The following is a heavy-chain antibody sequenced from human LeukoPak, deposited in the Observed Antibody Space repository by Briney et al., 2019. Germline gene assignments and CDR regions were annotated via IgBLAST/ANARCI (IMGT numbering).Heavy chain of an antibody. J-gene: IGHJ4*02. CDR2: ISSSSSYI. Sequence: GGSLRLSCAASGFTFSSYSMNWVRQAPGKGLEWVSSISSSSSYIYYADSVKGRFTISRDNAKTSLYLQMNSLRAEDTAVYYCARDLSGVTGYTYGRGVDYWGQGTLVTVSS. V-gene: IGHV3-21*01. D-gene: IGHD5-18*01. CDR1: GFTFSSYS. CDR3: ARDLSGVTGYTYGRGVDY.